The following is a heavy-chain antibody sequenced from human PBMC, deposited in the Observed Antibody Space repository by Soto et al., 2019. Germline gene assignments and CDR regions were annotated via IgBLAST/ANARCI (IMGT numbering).Heavy chain of an antibody. V-gene: IGHV3-23*01. CDR3: AKVLFVFTYGKFDY. J-gene: IGHJ4*02. D-gene: IGHD3-10*01. CDR1: GFTFYNFA. CDR2: ISDSGHST. Sequence: LTLSWAASGFTFYNFAMSWVRHAPVKGLELVSGISDSGHSTYYADSARGRFTISRDNSKNTLYLQINSLRAENTAVYYCAKVLFVFTYGKFDYWGQGTLVTVSS.